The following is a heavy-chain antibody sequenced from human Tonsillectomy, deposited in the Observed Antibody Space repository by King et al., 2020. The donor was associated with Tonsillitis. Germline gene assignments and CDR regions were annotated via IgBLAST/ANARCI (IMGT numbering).Heavy chain of an antibody. CDR1: GFTFTSYT. CDR3: AGDVGYYDGSGYVYAMDV. CDR2: ISISSSYI. J-gene: IGHJ6*02. V-gene: IGHV3-21*01. D-gene: IGHD3-22*01. Sequence: EVQLVESGGGLVKPGGSLRLSCEASGFTFTSYTMNWVRQAPGKGLEWVSSISISSSYIYYADSVKGRFTISRDNAKNSLYLQMNSLRAEDTAVYYCAGDVGYYDGSGYVYAMDVWGQGTTVTVSS.